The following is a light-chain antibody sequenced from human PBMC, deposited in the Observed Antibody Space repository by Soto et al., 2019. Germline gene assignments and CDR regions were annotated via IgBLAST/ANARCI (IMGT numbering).Light chain of an antibody. V-gene: IGKV4-1*01. J-gene: IGKJ5*01. CDR2: WAS. CDR3: QQYYSTPPT. CDR1: QSVLYSSNNKNY. Sequence: IVMTQSPDSLAVSLGERATINCKSSQSVLYSSNNKNYLAWYQQKPGQPPKLLIYWASTRESGVPDRFSGSGSGTDFTLTISSLQAEDVAVYYCQQYYSTPPTFGQGTRLEIK.